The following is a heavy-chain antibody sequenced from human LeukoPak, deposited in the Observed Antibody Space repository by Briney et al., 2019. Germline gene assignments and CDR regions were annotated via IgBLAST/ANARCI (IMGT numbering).Heavy chain of an antibody. Sequence: MTGGSLRLSCAASGFTFSSYSMNWVRQAPGKGLEWVSSISSSSSYIYYADSVKGRFTISRDNAKNSLYLQMNSLRAEDTAVYYCANTMGDAFDIWGQGTMVTVSS. CDR3: ANTMGDAFDI. CDR1: GFTFSSYS. D-gene: IGHD3-10*01. CDR2: ISSSSSYI. V-gene: IGHV3-21*01. J-gene: IGHJ3*02.